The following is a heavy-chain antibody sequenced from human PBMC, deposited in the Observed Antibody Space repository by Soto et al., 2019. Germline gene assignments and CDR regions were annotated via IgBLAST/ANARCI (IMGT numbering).Heavy chain of an antibody. J-gene: IGHJ4*02. CDR3: ASLYSHVDN. D-gene: IGHD5-18*01. CDR1: GGSISSGDYY. Sequence: KTSETLSLTFTVSGGSISSGDYYWSRIRQPPGKGLEWIGYIYYSGSTDYNPSLKSRVTISVDTSKNQFSLKLSSVTAADTAVYYCASLYSHVDNWGQGTLVTVSS. V-gene: IGHV4-30-4*01. CDR2: IYYSGST.